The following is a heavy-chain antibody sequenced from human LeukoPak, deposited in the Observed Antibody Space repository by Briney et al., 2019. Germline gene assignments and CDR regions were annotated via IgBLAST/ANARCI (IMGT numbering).Heavy chain of an antibody. D-gene: IGHD4-17*01. V-gene: IGHV3-30*04. Sequence: PGGSLRLSCAASGFTFSYYAIHWVRQAPGKGLEWVAVISYDGGNKYYADSVKGRFTISRDNAKNSLYLQMNSLRAEDTAVYYCARDCMLRCTDAFDIWGQGTMVTVSS. CDR3: ARDCMLRCTDAFDI. CDR2: ISYDGGNK. J-gene: IGHJ3*02. CDR1: GFTFSYYA.